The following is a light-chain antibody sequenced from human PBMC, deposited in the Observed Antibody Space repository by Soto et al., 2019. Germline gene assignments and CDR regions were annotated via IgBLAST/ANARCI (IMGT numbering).Light chain of an antibody. Sequence: DIQMTQSPSSLSASLGDRFTITGRPSQSISSYLNWYQQKPGKAPKLLIYAASSLQSGVPSRFSGSGSGTDFTLTISSLQPEDFATYYCQQSYSTPRTFGQGTKVEIK. V-gene: IGKV1-39*01. CDR3: QQSYSTPRT. CDR1: QSISSY. CDR2: AAS. J-gene: IGKJ1*01.